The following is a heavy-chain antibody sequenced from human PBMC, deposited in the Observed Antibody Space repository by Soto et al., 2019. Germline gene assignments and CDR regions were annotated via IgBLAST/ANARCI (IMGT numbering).Heavy chain of an antibody. CDR3: ATYYSGDDPMRYGMDV. V-gene: IGHV4-31*01. J-gene: IGHJ6*02. CDR1: GGSVSSSGYF. CDR2: IFYSGST. D-gene: IGHD5-12*01. Sequence: QVQLQESGPGLVKPSQTLSLTCTVSGGSVSSSGYFWSWIRQHPGKGLEWIGYIFYSGSTYYNPSLNSLVTISVDTSKYHFSMKLRSVTAADTAVYYCATYYSGDDPMRYGMDVWGQGTTVTVSS.